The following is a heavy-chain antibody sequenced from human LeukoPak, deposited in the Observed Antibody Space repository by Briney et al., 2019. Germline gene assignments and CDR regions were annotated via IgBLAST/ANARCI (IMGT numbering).Heavy chain of an antibody. D-gene: IGHD3-10*01. J-gene: IGHJ4*02. Sequence: ASVKVSCKASGYTFTSYGISWVRQAPGQGLEWMGWISAYNGNTNYAQKLQGGVTMTTDTSTSTAYMELRSLRSDDTAVYYCARGQLTMVHRSGLRYFDYWGQGTLVTVSS. CDR3: ARGQLTMVHRSGLRYFDY. V-gene: IGHV1-18*04. CDR1: GYTFTSYG. CDR2: ISAYNGNT.